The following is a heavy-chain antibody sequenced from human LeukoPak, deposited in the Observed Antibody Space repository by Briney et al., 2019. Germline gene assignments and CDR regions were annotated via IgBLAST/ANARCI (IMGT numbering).Heavy chain of an antibody. J-gene: IGHJ3*02. CDR2: ISDTSTYI. Sequence: PGGSLRLSCAASGFTFSGYSMNWVRQAPGKGLEWVSSISDTSTYIYYADSVKGRFTISRDNAKNSLYLQMNSLRAEDTAVYYCARLIRPDGTMIVVVMTAFDIWGQGTMVTVSS. D-gene: IGHD3-22*01. CDR3: ARLIRPDGTMIVVVMTAFDI. CDR1: GFTFSGYS. V-gene: IGHV3-21*01.